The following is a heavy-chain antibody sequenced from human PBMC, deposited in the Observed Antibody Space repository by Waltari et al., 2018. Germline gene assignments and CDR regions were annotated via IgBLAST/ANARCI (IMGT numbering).Heavy chain of an antibody. Sequence: QVQLVQSGAEVKKPGSSVKVSCKASGGTFSSYAISWVRQAPGQGLEWMGGIIPIFGTANYAQKFQGRVTITADKSTSTAYMELSSLRSEDTAVYYCASYSSPRYCSGGSCYSRAFDIWGQGTMVTVSS. J-gene: IGHJ3*02. CDR3: ASYSSPRYCSGGSCYSRAFDI. V-gene: IGHV1-69*14. CDR1: GGTFSSYA. D-gene: IGHD2-15*01. CDR2: IIPIFGTA.